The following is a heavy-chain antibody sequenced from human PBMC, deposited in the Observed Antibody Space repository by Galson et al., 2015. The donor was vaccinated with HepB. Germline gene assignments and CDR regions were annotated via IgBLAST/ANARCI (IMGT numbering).Heavy chain of an antibody. CDR2: IWKDGTNK. V-gene: IGHV3-33*01. J-gene: IGHJ4*02. D-gene: IGHD6-19*01. CDR1: EFTFSDYG. Sequence: SLRHSCAASEFTFSDYGMHWVRQAPGKGLEWVALIWKDGTNKYYADSVKGRFTISRDNSENMLYLQMNSLRAEDSAVYYCVREVRNGWYYFDYWGPGAQVTVSS. CDR3: VREVRNGWYYFDY.